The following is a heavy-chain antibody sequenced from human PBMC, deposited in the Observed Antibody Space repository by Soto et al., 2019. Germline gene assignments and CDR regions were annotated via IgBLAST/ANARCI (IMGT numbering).Heavy chain of an antibody. V-gene: IGHV3-7*01. CDR1: GFTFSSYW. J-gene: IGHJ6*03. CDR3: ARDAVRGVNIYYYYYYMDV. D-gene: IGHD3-10*01. CDR2: IKQDGSEK. Sequence: GGSLRLSCAASGFTFSSYWMSWVRQAPGKGLEWVANIKQDGSEKYYVDSVKGRFTISRDNAKNSLYLQMNSLRAEDTAVYYCARDAVRGVNIYYYYYYMDVWGKGTTVTVSS.